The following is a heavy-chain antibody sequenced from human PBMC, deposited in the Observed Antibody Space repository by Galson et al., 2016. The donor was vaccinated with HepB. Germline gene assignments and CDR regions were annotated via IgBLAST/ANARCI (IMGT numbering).Heavy chain of an antibody. D-gene: IGHD3-16*02. CDR3: ARDDDYVWGTYRYTRTVPQYYFDY. CDR2: ISFDGSSN. CDR1: GFTFSSYA. J-gene: IGHJ4*02. V-gene: IGHV3-30-3*01. Sequence: SLRLSCAASGFTFSSYAMHWVRQAPGKGLEWVAVISFDGSSNFYADSVKGRFTISTGNSKNTLYLQMNSLRAEDTAVYYCARDDDYVWGTYRYTRTVPQYYFDYWGQGTLVTVSS.